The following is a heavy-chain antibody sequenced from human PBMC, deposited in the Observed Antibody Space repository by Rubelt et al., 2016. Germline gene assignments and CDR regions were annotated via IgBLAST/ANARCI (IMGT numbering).Heavy chain of an antibody. CDR1: GFTVSSHY. J-gene: IGHJ6*02. Sequence: EVQLVESGGGLIQPGGSLRLSCAASGFTVSSHYMSWVRQAPGKGLEWVSVIYSGGSTLNADSVKGRFTISRDISKNTLYLQMNGLVAEDTAVYYCAKAESGIGARLDYYYYGMDVWGQGTTVTVSS. D-gene: IGHD6-6*01. V-gene: IGHV3-53*01. CDR3: AKAESGIGARLDYYYYGMDV. CDR2: IYSGGST.